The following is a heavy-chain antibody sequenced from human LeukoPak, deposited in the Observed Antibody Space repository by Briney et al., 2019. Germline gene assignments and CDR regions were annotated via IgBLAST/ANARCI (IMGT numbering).Heavy chain of an antibody. D-gene: IGHD3-16*01. J-gene: IGHJ4*02. Sequence: GGTLRLSCAASGFTFSNYGMSWVRQAPGKGLEWVGFIRSKVYDGTTEYAASVKGRFTISRDDSKSIAYLQMNSLKTEDTAVYYCTRDGWGGSYLDYWGQGTLVTVSS. CDR2: IRSKVYDGTT. V-gene: IGHV3-49*04. CDR3: TRDGWGGSYLDY. CDR1: GFTFSNYG.